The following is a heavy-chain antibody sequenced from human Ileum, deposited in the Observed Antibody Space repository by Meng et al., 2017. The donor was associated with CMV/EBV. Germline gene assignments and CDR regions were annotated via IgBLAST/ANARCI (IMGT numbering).Heavy chain of an antibody. CDR3: AREGGGWYFDS. CDR1: GDSLSTGDYY. J-gene: IGHJ4*02. CDR2: TYYSGST. D-gene: IGHD6-19*01. Sequence: QVQLQESGPGLVKPSQTLSLTCTVSGDSLSTGDYYWSWIRQPPGKGPEWIGYTYYSGSTLYNPSLKSPGTISLDKSKNQFSLRLRSVTAADTAVYFCAREGGGWYFDSWGQGTLVTVSS. V-gene: IGHV4-30-4*01.